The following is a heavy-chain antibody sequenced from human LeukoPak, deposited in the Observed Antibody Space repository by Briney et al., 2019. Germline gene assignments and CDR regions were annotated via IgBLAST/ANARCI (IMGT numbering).Heavy chain of an antibody. CDR3: AKGDISSRNRGSFYG. J-gene: IGHJ4*02. CDR1: GFTFDDYG. V-gene: IGHV3-9*03. Sequence: GGSLRLSCAASGFTFDDYGMHWVRQAPGKGLEWGSGNSWNSGSIGYVDSVKGRFTISRNNAKNSLYLQMNSLRAKDMALYYCAKGDISSRNRGSFYGWGEGTPVSVAS. D-gene: IGHD6-6*01. CDR2: NSWNSGSI.